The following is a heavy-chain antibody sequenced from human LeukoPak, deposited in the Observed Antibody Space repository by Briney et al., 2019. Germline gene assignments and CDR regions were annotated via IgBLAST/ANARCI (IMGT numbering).Heavy chain of an antibody. CDR2: IRYDGSDK. Sequence: PGGSLRLSCSASGFTHRGYGMHWLRQPAGEGLDGVAFIRYDGSDKSYADSVKGRFTISRDNAKNSMSLQMNSLRAEDTAVYYCARCIMGYSGYDLDYWGQGTLVTVSS. CDR3: ARCIMGYSGYDLDY. V-gene: IGHV3-30*02. CDR1: GFTHRGYG. J-gene: IGHJ4*02. D-gene: IGHD5-12*01.